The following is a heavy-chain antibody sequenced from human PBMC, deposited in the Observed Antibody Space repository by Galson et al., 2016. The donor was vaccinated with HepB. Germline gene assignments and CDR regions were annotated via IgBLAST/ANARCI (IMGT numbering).Heavy chain of an antibody. CDR3: ARELVRSAFDL. J-gene: IGHJ3*01. V-gene: IGHV3-48*02. CDR1: GFAFSSSG. D-gene: IGHD6-6*01. Sequence: LRLSCAASGFAFSSSGINWVRQAPGKGLQWISYISTTIRTIYYADSVMGRFTISRDNAKNSAYLQMNSLRDDDTAVYYCARELVRSAFDLWGQGTMVTVSS. CDR2: ISTTIRTI.